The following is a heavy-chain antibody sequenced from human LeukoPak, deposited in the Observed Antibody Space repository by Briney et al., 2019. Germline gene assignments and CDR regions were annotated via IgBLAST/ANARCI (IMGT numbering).Heavy chain of an antibody. J-gene: IGHJ6*04. CDR2: INPSGSTT. CDR1: GYTFTIYY. CDR3: ARDPRTTGTTPYYYYGMDV. D-gene: IGHD1-1*01. V-gene: IGHV1-46*01. Sequence: ASVKVSCKASGYTFTIYYLHWVRQAPGQGLEWMGIINPSGSTTTYAQKFQGRVTMTRDTSTSTVHMELSSLRYEDTAVYYCARDPRTTGTTPYYYYGMDVWGKGTTVTVSS.